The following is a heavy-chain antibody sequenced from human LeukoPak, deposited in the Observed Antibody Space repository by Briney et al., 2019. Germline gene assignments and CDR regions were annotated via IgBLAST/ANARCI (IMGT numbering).Heavy chain of an antibody. CDR1: GFTFSDYA. D-gene: IGHD6-19*01. J-gene: IGHJ6*04. Sequence: GGSLRLSCVGSGFTFSDYAMSWVRQAPGKGLEWVANIKQDGSEKYYMDSVKGRFTISRDNAKNSLYLQMNSLRAEDTAVYYCARDPPLIAVAGTGVWGKGTTVTVSS. V-gene: IGHV3-7*01. CDR3: ARDPPLIAVAGTGV. CDR2: IKQDGSEK.